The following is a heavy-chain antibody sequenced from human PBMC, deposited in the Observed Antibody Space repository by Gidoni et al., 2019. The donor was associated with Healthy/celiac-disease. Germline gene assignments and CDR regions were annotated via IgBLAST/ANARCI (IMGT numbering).Heavy chain of an antibody. CDR1: SISSSSYY. D-gene: IGHD3-9*01. Sequence: QLQLQESGPGLVKPSETLSLTCSISSSSYYWGWIRQPPGKGLEWIGSIYYSGSTYYNPSLKSRVTISVDTSKNQFSLKLSSVTAADTAVYYCARHSYYDILTGYYGDDAFDIWGQGTMVTVSS. CDR2: IYYSGST. V-gene: IGHV4-39*01. J-gene: IGHJ3*02. CDR3: ARHSYYDILTGYYGDDAFDI.